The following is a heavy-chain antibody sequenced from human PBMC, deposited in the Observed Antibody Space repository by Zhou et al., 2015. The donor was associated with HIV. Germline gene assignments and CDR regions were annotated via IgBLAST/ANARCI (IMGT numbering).Heavy chain of an antibody. V-gene: IGHV1-69*01. CDR2: IIPIFGTA. D-gene: IGHD3-10*01. Sequence: QVQLVQSGAEVKKPGSSVKVSCKASGGTFSSYAISWVRQAPGQGLEWMGGIIPIFGTANYAQKFQGRVTITADESTSTAYMELSSLRSEDTAVYYCARDYNNARIITMVRAHPSDGMDVWGQGTTVTVSS. CDR1: GGTFSSYA. CDR3: ARDYNNARIITMVRAHPSDGMDV. J-gene: IGHJ6*02.